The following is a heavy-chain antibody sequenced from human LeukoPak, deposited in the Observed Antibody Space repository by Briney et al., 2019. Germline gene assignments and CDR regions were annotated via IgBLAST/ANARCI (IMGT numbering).Heavy chain of an antibody. J-gene: IGHJ4*02. D-gene: IGHD6-13*01. Sequence: SETLSLTCTVSGGSISSYYWGWIRQPPGKGLEWIGTIYYSGNPYCNPSLKSRVTISVDTSKNQFSLNLRSVTAADTTIYYCARQVRIGAADFFDYWGQGALVTVSS. CDR2: IYYSGNP. CDR1: GGSISSYY. V-gene: IGHV4-39*01. CDR3: ARQVRIGAADFFDY.